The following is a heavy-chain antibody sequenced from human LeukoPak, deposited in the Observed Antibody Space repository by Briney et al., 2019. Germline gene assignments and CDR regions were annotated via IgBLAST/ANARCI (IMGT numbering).Heavy chain of an antibody. CDR2: IHYSGST. Sequence: PSETLSLTCTVSGGSISNSGYYWAWIRQPPGKGLEWIGSIHYSGSTYNNPSLKSRVTISVHTSKTQFSLQLNSVTAADTAVYYCARVSSAYGMDVWGQGTTVTVSS. CDR3: ARVSSAYGMDV. V-gene: IGHV4-39*07. J-gene: IGHJ6*02. CDR1: GGSISNSGYY.